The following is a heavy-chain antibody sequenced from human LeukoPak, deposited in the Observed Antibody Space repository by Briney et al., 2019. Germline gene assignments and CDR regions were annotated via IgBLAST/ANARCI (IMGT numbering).Heavy chain of an antibody. J-gene: IGHJ4*02. CDR3: AREGATPYYYDSSGYPYYFDY. Sequence: GGSLRLSCAASGFTVSSNYMSWVRQAPGKVLEWVSVIYSGGSTYYADSVKGRFTISRDNSKNTLYLQMNSLRAEDTAVYYCAREGATPYYYDSSGYPYYFDYWGQGTLVTVSS. CDR2: IYSGGST. D-gene: IGHD3-22*01. CDR1: GFTVSSNY. V-gene: IGHV3-66*01.